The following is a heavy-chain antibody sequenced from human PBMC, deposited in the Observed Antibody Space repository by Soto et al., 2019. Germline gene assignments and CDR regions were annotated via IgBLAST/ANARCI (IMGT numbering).Heavy chain of an antibody. J-gene: IGHJ6*02. Sequence: QVQLVESGGGVVQPGRSLRLSCTASGFSFNTYAMHWVRQAPGKGPEWVAVIWHDGSDTYHADSVRGRFTISRDNSKNTLYLQMNSLRAEDTALYYCAREPRGPDYGMDVWGQRTTVTVSS. V-gene: IGHV3-33*01. CDR3: AREPRGPDYGMDV. CDR1: GFSFNTYA. CDR2: IWHDGSDT. D-gene: IGHD3-16*01.